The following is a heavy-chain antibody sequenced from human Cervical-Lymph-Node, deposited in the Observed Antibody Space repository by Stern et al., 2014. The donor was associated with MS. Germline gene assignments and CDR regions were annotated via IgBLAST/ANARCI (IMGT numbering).Heavy chain of an antibody. CDR3: ARVLRYFDWPPGY. CDR2: INAGNGNT. V-gene: IGHV1-3*01. D-gene: IGHD3-9*01. J-gene: IGHJ4*02. Sequence: QVQLVQSGAEVKKPGASVKVSCKASGYTFTSYAMHWVRQAPGQRLEWMGWINAGNGNTKYSQKFQGRVTITRDTSASTAYMELSSLRSEDTAVYYCARVLRYFDWPPGYWGQGTLVTVSS. CDR1: GYTFTSYA.